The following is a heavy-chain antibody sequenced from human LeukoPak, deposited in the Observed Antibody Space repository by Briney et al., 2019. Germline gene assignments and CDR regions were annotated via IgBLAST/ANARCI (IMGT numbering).Heavy chain of an antibody. CDR2: IDPSDSYT. Sequence: RGEFLQICCNCSGYSFTSYWISVGRPMPGEGLEWVGMIDPSDSYTNYSPSFQGHVTISADKSNSTAYLQWSSLKASDTAMYYCARHSLRYSYGRTPNWFDPWGQGTLVTVSS. D-gene: IGHD5-18*01. J-gene: IGHJ5*02. V-gene: IGHV5-10-1*01. CDR3: ARHSLRYSYGRTPNWFDP. CDR1: GYSFTSYW.